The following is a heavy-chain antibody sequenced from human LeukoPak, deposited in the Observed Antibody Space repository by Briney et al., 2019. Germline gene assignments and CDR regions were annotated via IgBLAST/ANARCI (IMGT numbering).Heavy chain of an antibody. CDR3: AWRMGSGYDFGY. V-gene: IGHV1-2*02. D-gene: IGHD6-19*01. J-gene: IGHJ4*02. Sequence: ASVKVSCKASGYTFSGHYIHWVRQAPGQGLEWMGWISPKSGGTNYAQKFQGRVTMTRDTSISTAYMELSSLRTDDTAVYYCAWRMGSGYDFGYWGQGTLVTVSS. CDR2: ISPKSGGT. CDR1: GYTFSGHY.